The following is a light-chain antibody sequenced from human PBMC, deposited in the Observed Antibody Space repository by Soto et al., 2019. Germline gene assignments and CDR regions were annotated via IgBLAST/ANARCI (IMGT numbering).Light chain of an antibody. CDR3: QQSYGTPIT. CDR1: QNIDSY. Sequence: IHMTQSSSSLSASAGYRVSITCRAIQNIDSYLNWYQQKKGQAPKLLIYAASRLQSGVPSRFSGSRYGTDFNLTISNLQTEDFTTYYCQQSYGTPITFGQGTRLEIK. CDR2: AAS. J-gene: IGKJ5*01. V-gene: IGKV1-39*01.